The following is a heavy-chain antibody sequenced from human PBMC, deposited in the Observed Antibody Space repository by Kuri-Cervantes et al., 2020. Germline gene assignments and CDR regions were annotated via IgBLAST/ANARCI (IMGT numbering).Heavy chain of an antibody. J-gene: IGHJ4*02. CDR3: ARDIGGNGYNYVDY. CDR1: GYTLTELS. CDR2: INPSGGST. V-gene: IGHV1-46*01. D-gene: IGHD5-24*01. Sequence: ASVKVSCKVSGYTLTELSMHWVRQAPGQGLEWLGIINPSGGSTSYAQKFQGRVTMTRDTSTSTFYMEVSSLRSEDTAVYYCARDIGGNGYNYVDYWGQGTLVTVSS.